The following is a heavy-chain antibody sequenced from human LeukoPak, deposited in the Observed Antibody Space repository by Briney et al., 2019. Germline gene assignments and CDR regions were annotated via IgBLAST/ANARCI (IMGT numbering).Heavy chain of an antibody. CDR3: ARDNYDFWSGKENYFDY. J-gene: IGHJ4*02. CDR2: IYDSGST. V-gene: IGHV4-38-2*02. Sequence: TSETLSLTCTVSGYSISSGYYWGWIRQPPGRGLGWIGSIYDSGSTYYNPSLKSRVTISVDTSKNQFSLKLSSVTAADTAVYYCARDNYDFWSGKENYFDYWGQGTLVTVSS. CDR1: GYSISSGYY. D-gene: IGHD3-3*01.